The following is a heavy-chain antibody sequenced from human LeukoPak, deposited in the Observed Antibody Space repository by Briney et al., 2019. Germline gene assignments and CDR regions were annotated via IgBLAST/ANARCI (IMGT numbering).Heavy chain of an antibody. J-gene: IGHJ6*03. V-gene: IGHV3-7*04. CDR3: ARGRFGELLPGYYYYYYMDV. Sequence: GGSLRLSCAASGFTFSSYWMSWVRQAPGKGLEWVANIKQDGSEKYYVDSVKGRFTISRDNAKNSLYLQVNSLRAEDTAVYYCARGRFGELLPGYYYYYYMDVWGKGTTVTVSS. D-gene: IGHD3-10*01. CDR2: IKQDGSEK. CDR1: GFTFSSYW.